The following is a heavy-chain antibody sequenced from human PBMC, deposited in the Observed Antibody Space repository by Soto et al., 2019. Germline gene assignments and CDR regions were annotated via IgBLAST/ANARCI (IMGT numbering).Heavy chain of an antibody. V-gene: IGHV3-53*01. CDR1: GFTVKNYQ. Sequence: GGSLRLSCAASGFTVKNYQMNWVRQAPGKGLEWVSVIYSGGVTYYPDSVKGRFTIIRDTSRNSVYLQMISLRADDTAIYYCARDPSTTGYYGSDVWGQGTTVTVSS. CDR2: IYSGGVT. CDR3: ARDPSTTGYYGSDV. J-gene: IGHJ6*02.